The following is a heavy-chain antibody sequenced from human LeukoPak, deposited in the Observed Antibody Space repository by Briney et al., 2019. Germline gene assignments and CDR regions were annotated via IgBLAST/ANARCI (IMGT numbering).Heavy chain of an antibody. CDR1: GFTFSSYG. CDR3: AKQYNYYDSTDASDI. D-gene: IGHD3-22*01. CDR2: ISGSGGST. Sequence: GGSLRLSCAASGFTFSSYGMSWVRQAPGKGLEWVSAISGSGGSTYYADSVKGRFTISRDNSKNTLYLQMNSLRAEDTAVYYCAKQYNYYDSTDASDIWGQGTMVTVSS. V-gene: IGHV3-23*01. J-gene: IGHJ3*02.